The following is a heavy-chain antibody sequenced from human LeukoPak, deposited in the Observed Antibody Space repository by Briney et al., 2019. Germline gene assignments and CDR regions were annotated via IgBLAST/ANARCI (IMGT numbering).Heavy chain of an antibody. CDR3: AKDSGGSVLED. CDR1: GFIFSGSV. D-gene: IGHD2-15*01. CDR2: MSYDGSNK. Sequence: GGSLRLSCAASGFIFSGSVMHWVRQAPGKGLEWLAVMSYDGSNKYYGDSVKGRFTISRDNSENTLYQHMNSLRHDDTAVYYCAKDSGGSVLEDWGHGSLVIVSS. J-gene: IGHJ4*01. V-gene: IGHV3-30*18.